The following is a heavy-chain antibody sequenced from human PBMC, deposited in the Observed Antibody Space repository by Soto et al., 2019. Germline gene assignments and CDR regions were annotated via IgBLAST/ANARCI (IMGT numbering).Heavy chain of an antibody. J-gene: IGHJ4*02. CDR2: ISWNSGNI. D-gene: IGHD5-18*01. Sequence: GGSLRLSCAASGFTCDDYAMYWVRQVLGKGLEWVSSISWNSGNIGYADSVKGRFTTSRDNAENSLYLQMNSLRPEDTALYYCVRSKRGYSYGTPLDYWGQGTLVTVSS. V-gene: IGHV3-9*01. CDR3: VRSKRGYSYGTPLDY. CDR1: GFTCDDYA.